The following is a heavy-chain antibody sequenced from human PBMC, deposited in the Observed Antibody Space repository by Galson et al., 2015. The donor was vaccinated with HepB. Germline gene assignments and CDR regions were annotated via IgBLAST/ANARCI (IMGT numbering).Heavy chain of an antibody. J-gene: IGHJ4*02. CDR2: INPDTGDA. D-gene: IGHD2-2*01. CDR1: GYTFTGHF. V-gene: IGHV1-2*02. CDR3: ARDRGVHCSNYNCYHLPLFDF. Sequence: SVKVSCKASGYTFTGHFIHWLRQAPGQSLEWMGRINPDTGDADYAQKFQGRVTMTGDTSISTAYMEVNMLKSDDTALYFCARDRGVHCSNYNCYHLPLFDFWGQGTRVAVSS.